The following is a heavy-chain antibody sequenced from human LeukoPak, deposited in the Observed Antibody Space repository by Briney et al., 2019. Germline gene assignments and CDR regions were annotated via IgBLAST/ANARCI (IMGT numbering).Heavy chain of an antibody. V-gene: IGHV1-69*01. CDR3: ARVRYYDSSGYYPFDY. CDR2: IIPIFGTA. J-gene: IGHJ4*02. Sequence: GRSLRLSCAASGFTFSSYAISWVRQAPGQGLEWMGGIIPIFGTANYAQKFQGRVTITADESTSTAYMELSSLRSEDTAVYYCARVRYYDSSGYYPFDYWGQGTLVTVSS. CDR1: GFTFSSYA. D-gene: IGHD3-22*01.